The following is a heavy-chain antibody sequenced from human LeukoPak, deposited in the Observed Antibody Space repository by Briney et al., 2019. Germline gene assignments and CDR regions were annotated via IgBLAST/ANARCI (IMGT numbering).Heavy chain of an antibody. CDR2: IYTSGDT. Sequence: SETLSLTCNVSGGSISSYYWSWIRQPAGKGLEWVGRIYTSGDTNYNPSLKNRVTMSIDTSKNQFSLKLSSVNAADTAVYYCASDSYNSIFYYWGQGTLVTVSS. D-gene: IGHD6-13*01. J-gene: IGHJ4*02. V-gene: IGHV4-4*07. CDR3: ASDSYNSIFYY. CDR1: GGSISSYY.